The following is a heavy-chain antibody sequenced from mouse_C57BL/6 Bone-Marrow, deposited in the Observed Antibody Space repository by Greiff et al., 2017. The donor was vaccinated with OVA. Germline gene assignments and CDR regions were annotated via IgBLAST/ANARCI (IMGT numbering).Heavy chain of an antibody. CDR1: GFTFNTYA. CDR3: VRDRDSSGYTLFDY. V-gene: IGHV10-3*01. CDR2: IRSKSSNYAT. J-gene: IGHJ2*01. D-gene: IGHD3-2*02. Sequence: EVKLVESGGGLVQPKGSLKLSCAASGFTFNTYAMHWVRQAPGTGLEWVARIRSKSSNYATYYADSVKDRFTISRDDSQSMLYLQMNNLKTEDTAMYYCVRDRDSSGYTLFDYWGQGTTLTVSS.